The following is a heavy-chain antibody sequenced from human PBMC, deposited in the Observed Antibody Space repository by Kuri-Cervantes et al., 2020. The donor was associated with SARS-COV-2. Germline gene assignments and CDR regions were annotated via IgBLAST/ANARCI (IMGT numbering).Heavy chain of an antibody. CDR2: IWYDGSNK. V-gene: IGHV3-33*06. Sequence: GGSLRLSCAASGFTFSSYGMHWVRQAPGKGLEWVAVIWYDGSNKYYADSVKGRFTISRDNSKNTLYLQMNSLRAEDTAVYYCAKEIRLYYYMDVWGKGTTVTVSS. CDR3: AKEIRLYYYMDV. J-gene: IGHJ6*03. D-gene: IGHD6-19*01. CDR1: GFTFSSYG.